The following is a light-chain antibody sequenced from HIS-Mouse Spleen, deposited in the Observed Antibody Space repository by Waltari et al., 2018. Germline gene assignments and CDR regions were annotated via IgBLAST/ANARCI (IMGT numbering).Light chain of an antibody. Sequence: EIVMTQSPATLSVSPGERATLSCRASPSVSSNLAWYQQKPGQAPRLLSYGASTRATGIPARLSGSGSGTEFTLTISSLQSEDFAVYYCQQYNNWPLTFGGGTKVEIK. CDR3: QQYNNWPLT. V-gene: IGKV3-15*01. J-gene: IGKJ4*01. CDR1: PSVSSN. CDR2: GAS.